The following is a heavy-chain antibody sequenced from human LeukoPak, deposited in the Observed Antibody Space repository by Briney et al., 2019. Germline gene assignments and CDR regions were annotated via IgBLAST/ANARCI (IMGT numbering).Heavy chain of an antibody. V-gene: IGHV1-69*05. CDR2: IIPIFGTA. Sequence: ASVKVSCKASGGTFSSYAISWVRQAPGQGLEWMGGIIPIFGTANYAQKFQGRVTITTDESTSTAYMELSSLRGEDTAVYYCAKARSIGVEGNWFDPWGQGTLVTVSS. J-gene: IGHJ5*02. CDR1: GGTFSSYA. CDR3: AKARSIGVEGNWFDP. D-gene: IGHD2-15*01.